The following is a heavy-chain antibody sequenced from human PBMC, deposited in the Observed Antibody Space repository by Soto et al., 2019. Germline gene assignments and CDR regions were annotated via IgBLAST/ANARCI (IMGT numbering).Heavy chain of an antibody. Sequence: EVQLVESGGGLVQPGGSLRLSCAASGFTFSSYSMNWVRQAPGKGLEWVSYISSSSSTIYYADSVKGRFTISRDKXXXXXXXXXNSLRXXDTXXXYCARDLNYGLFDYWGQGTLVTVSS. CDR2: ISSSSSTI. J-gene: IGHJ4*02. D-gene: IGHD4-17*01. CDR3: ARDLNYGLFDY. V-gene: IGHV3-48*01. CDR1: GFTFSSYS.